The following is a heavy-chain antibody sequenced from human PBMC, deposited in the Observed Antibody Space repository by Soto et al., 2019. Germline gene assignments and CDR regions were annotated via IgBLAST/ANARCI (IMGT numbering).Heavy chain of an antibody. V-gene: IGHV4-39*07. CDR1: GGSISSSSYY. J-gene: IGHJ6*02. CDR3: ASHSSSWPTPHYYYYGMDV. Sequence: SETLSLTCTVSGGSISSSSYYWGWIRQPPGKGLEWIGSIYYSGSTYYNPSLKSRVTISVDTSKNQFSLKLSSVTAADTAVYYCASHSSSWPTPHYYYYGMDVWGQGTTVTVSS. CDR2: IYYSGST. D-gene: IGHD6-13*01.